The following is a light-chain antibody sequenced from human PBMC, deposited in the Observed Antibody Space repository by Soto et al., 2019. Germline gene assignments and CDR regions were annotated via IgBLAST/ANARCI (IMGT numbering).Light chain of an antibody. Sequence: DIQMTQSPSSLSASVGDRVTITCRASQSISIYLNWYQQKPGKAPKLLIYAASSLQSGVPSSFSGSGSGTDFTLTISSLQPENFATYYCQQSNNTPRTFGQGTKVDI. CDR1: QSISIY. J-gene: IGKJ1*01. V-gene: IGKV1-39*01. CDR3: QQSNNTPRT. CDR2: AAS.